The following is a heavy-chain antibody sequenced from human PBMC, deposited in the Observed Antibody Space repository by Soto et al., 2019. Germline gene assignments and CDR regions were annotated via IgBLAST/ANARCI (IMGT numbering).Heavy chain of an antibody. CDR1: GGSISSGDYY. CDR2: IYYSGTT. J-gene: IGHJ3*02. V-gene: IGHV4-30-4*01. CDR3: GGGSGSPDAFDI. Sequence: QVQLQESGPGLVKPSQTLSLTCTVSGGSISSGDYYWRWIRQPPGRGLEWMGYIYYSGTTNYNPSLKSRVTISVDTSKNQFSLKLSSVSAAETAVYYCGGGSGSPDAFDIWGQGTMVTVSS. D-gene: IGHD3-10*01.